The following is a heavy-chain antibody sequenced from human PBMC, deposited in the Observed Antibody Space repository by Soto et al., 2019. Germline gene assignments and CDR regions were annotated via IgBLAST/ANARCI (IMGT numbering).Heavy chain of an antibody. V-gene: IGHV4-31*03. CDR1: GGSISSGGYY. Sequence: SSETLSLTCTVSGGSISSGGYYWSWIRQHPGKGLEWIGYIYYSGSTYYNPSLKSRVTISVDTSKNQFSLKLSSVTAADTAVYYCARGYGSGSYYYYSGMDVWGQGTTVTVYS. CDR3: ARGYGSGSYYYYSGMDV. D-gene: IGHD3-10*01. J-gene: IGHJ6*02. CDR2: IYYSGST.